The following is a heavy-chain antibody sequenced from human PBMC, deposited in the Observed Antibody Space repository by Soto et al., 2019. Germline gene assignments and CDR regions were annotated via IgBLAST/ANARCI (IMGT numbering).Heavy chain of an antibody. CDR2: IYSGGST. CDR1: GFTVSTKF. V-gene: IGHV3-66*01. J-gene: IGHJ4*02. CDR3: ARDPWAAAY. Sequence: WGSLRLSCAASGFTVSTKFMSWVRQAPGKGLEWVSVIYSGGSTFYADSVRGRFTISRDNSKNTVNLQMNSLRAADTAVYYCARDPWAAAYRGQGTLVTVSS. D-gene: IGHD3-16*01.